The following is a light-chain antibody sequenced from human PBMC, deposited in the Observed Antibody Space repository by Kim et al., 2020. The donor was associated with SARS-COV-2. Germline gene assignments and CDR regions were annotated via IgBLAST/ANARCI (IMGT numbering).Light chain of an antibody. V-gene: IGKV3-15*01. CDR3: QQYYGWPLT. CDR1: QSVSSH. CDR2: DAS. J-gene: IGKJ4*01. Sequence: VSPGERAHLSCRASQSVSSHLAWYQQNPGQAPRLLIYDASTRATGLPARFSGSGSGTEFTLTISSLQSEDFAVYYCQQYYGWPLTFGGGTKVDIK.